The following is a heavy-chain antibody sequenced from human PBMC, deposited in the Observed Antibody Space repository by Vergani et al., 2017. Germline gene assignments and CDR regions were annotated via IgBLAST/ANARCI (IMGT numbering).Heavy chain of an antibody. V-gene: IGHV4-4*02. CDR1: GGSISSSNW. CDR3: ARYGYCSSTSCHYFDY. D-gene: IGHD2-2*01. Sequence: QVQLQESGPGLVKPSGTLSLTCAVSGGSISSSNWWSWVRQPPGKGLEWIGEIYHSGSTNYNPSLKRRVTISVDKSKKQFSLKLSSVTAADTAVYYCARYGYCSSTSCHYFDYWGQGTLVTVSS. J-gene: IGHJ4*02. CDR2: IYHSGST.